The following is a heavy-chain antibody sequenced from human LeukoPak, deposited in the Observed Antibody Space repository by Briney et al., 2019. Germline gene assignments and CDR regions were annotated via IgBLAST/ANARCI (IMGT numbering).Heavy chain of an antibody. Sequence: GGSLRLSCAASGFTVSDTYMSWVRQAAGKGWEWVSTIFDAGRTTYGDSVKGRFTVSGDTYKNTLFLQMKSLRPDDTAVYYCAGATKWRAHDFWGQGTLVTVSS. CDR3: AGATKWRAHDF. D-gene: IGHD5-12*01. CDR1: GFTVSDTY. CDR2: IFDAGRT. J-gene: IGHJ4*02. V-gene: IGHV3-53*01.